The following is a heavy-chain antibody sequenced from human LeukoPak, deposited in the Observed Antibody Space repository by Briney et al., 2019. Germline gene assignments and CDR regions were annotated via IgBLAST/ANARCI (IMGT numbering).Heavy chain of an antibody. CDR1: GVTFSTYS. Sequence: PGGSLRLSCAASGVTFSTYSMYWVRQAPGKGLEWLSYSSISSSTIYYTDSVKGRFTISRDNAKNSLYLQMNSLRAEDMAVYYCARENRGRGGMDVWGQGTTVTVSS. D-gene: IGHD2/OR15-2a*01. V-gene: IGHV3-48*01. CDR3: ARENRGRGGMDV. J-gene: IGHJ6*02. CDR2: SSISSSTI.